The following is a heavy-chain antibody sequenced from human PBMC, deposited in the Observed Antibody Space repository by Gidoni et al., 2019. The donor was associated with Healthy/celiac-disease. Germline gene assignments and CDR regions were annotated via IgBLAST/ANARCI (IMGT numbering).Heavy chain of an antibody. D-gene: IGHD4-17*01. J-gene: IGHJ4*02. V-gene: IGHV3-21*01. CDR2: ISSSSTYI. CDR3: ARDEGGDFGDLWYFDY. Sequence: EVQRVESGGGLVKPGGSLRLSCSAAGFAFIGYSMNWVRQAPGKGLEWVSSISSSSTYIYYADSVKCRFTISRDIAKNSLYLQLSSLRAEDTAVYYCARDEGGDFGDLWYFDYWGQGTLVTVSS. CDR1: GFAFIGYS.